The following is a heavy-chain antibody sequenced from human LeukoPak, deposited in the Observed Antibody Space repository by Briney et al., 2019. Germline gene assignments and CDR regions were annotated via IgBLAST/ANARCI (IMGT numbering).Heavy chain of an antibody. J-gene: IGHJ4*02. V-gene: IGHV4-61*02. CDR1: GGSISSGSYY. Sequence: SETLSLTCTVSGGSISSGSYYWSWIRQPAGKGLEWIGRIYTSGSTNYNPSLKSRVTISVDTSKNQFSLKLSSVTAADTAVYYCATGPWGSYPTSDYWGQGTLVTVSS. D-gene: IGHD1-26*01. CDR2: IYTSGST. CDR3: ATGPWGSYPTSDY.